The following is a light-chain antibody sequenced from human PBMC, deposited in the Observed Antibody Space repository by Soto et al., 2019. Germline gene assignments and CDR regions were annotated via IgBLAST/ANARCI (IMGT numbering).Light chain of an antibody. CDR3: HQSYSLPQT. J-gene: IGKJ2*01. V-gene: IGKV1-39*01. CDR2: GAS. CDR1: RRISTS. Sequence: DIPLTQSPSSLSASVGDRVSITCRASRRISTSLNWYQQKPGKAPKLLIHGASTLQSGVPSRFSGTGSGTDFTLTISILQPEDFATYFCHQSYSLPQTFGHGTKLEIK.